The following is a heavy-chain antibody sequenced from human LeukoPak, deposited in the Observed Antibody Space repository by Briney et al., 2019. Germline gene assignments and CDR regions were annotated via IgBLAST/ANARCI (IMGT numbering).Heavy chain of an antibody. Sequence: PGGSLRLSCAASGFTFSGSAVHWVRQASGKGLEWLGRIRTKANSYATAHAASVKGRFTISRDNSKNTLYLQMNSLRAEDTAVYYCAKDREVHWFDPWGQGTLVTVSS. J-gene: IGHJ5*02. CDR1: GFTFSGSA. V-gene: IGHV3-73*01. D-gene: IGHD1-1*01. CDR3: AKDREVHWFDP. CDR2: IRTKANSYAT.